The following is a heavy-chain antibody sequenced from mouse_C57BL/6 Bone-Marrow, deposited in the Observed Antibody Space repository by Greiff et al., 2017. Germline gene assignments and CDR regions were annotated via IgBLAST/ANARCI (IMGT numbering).Heavy chain of an antibody. V-gene: IGHV7-1*01. CDR1: GFTFSDFY. J-gene: IGHJ1*03. CDR2: SRNKANDYTT. Sequence: DVKLVESGGGLVQSGRSLRLSCATSGFTFSDFYMEWVRQAPGKGLEWIAASRNKANDYTTEYSASVKGRFIVSRDTSQSILYLQMNALRAEDTAIYYCARDSILGYFDVWGTGTTVTVSS. D-gene: IGHD1-3*01. CDR3: ARDSILGYFDV.